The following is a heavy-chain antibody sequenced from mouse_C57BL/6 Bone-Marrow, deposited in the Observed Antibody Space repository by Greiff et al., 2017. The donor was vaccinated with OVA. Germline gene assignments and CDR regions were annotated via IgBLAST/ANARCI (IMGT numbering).Heavy chain of an antibody. CDR1: GFNIKDDY. Sequence: EVQRVESGAELVRPGASVKLSCTASGFNIKDDYMHWVKQRPEQGLEWIGWIDPENGDTEYASKFQGKATITADTSSNTAYLQLSSLTSEDTAVYYCTTSYYYGSMDYWGQGTSVTVSS. CDR2: IDPENGDT. V-gene: IGHV14-4*01. CDR3: TTSYYYGSMDY. J-gene: IGHJ4*01. D-gene: IGHD1-1*01.